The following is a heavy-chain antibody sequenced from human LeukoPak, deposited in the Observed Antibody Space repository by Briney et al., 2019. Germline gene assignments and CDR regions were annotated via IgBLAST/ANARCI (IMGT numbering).Heavy chain of an antibody. CDR3: VYYYGSGSVEY. V-gene: IGHV4-39*01. CDR2: FYYSGST. D-gene: IGHD3-10*01. CDR1: GGSITSSNYY. Sequence: PSETLSLTCTVSGGSITSSNYYWGWIRQPPGKGLEWIGSFYYSGSTNYNPSLKSRVTISVDTSKNQFSLKLSSVTAADTAVYYCVYYYGSGSVEYWGQGTMVTVSS. J-gene: IGHJ4*02.